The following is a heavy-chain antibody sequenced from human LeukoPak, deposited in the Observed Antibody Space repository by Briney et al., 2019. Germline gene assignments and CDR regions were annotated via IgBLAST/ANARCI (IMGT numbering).Heavy chain of an antibody. J-gene: IGHJ1*01. Sequence: ASVKVSCKASGYTFTSYYMHWVRQAPGQGLEWMGIINPSGGSTSYAQKFQGRVTMTRDTSTSTVYMELSSLRSEDTAVYYCARVEGGWDSSGYYFEYFQHWGQGTLVTVSS. D-gene: IGHD3-22*01. CDR2: INPSGGST. V-gene: IGHV1-46*01. CDR3: ARVEGGWDSSGYYFEYFQH. CDR1: GYTFTSYY.